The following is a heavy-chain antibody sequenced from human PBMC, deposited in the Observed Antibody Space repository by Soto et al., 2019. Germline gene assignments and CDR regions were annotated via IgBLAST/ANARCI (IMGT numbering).Heavy chain of an antibody. J-gene: IGHJ4*02. D-gene: IGHD1-26*01. CDR2: IIPIFGTA. CDR3: ARGYSGSYVGEYYFDY. CDR1: GGTFSSYA. V-gene: IGHV1-69*13. Sequence: ASVKVSCKASGGTFSSYAISWVRQAPGQGLEGMGGIIPIFGTANYAQKFQGRVTITADESTSTAYMELSSLRSEDTAVYYCARGYSGSYVGEYYFDYWGLGTLVTVSS.